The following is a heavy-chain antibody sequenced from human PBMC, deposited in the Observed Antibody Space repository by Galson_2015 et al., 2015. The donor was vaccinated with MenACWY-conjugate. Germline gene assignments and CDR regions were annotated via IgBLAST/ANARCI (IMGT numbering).Heavy chain of an antibody. Sequence: SLRLSCAASGFSISRYGMHWVRQAPGKGLEWVAVLRSDGSDEYYVDSVKGRFTISRDNSKNTLYLQMNSLRAEDTAVYYCARDRGGAIYDYWGQGTLVTVSS. CDR1: GFSISRYG. V-gene: IGHV3-33*01. CDR2: LRSDGSDE. D-gene: IGHD1-26*01. J-gene: IGHJ4*02. CDR3: ARDRGGAIYDY.